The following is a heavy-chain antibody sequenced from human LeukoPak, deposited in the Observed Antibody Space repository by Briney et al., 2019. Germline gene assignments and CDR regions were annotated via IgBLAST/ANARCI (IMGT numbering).Heavy chain of an antibody. CDR3: AGSLGYCTSNVCYLKY. J-gene: IGHJ4*02. CDR2: ISVYNGNT. CDR1: GYTFNAYG. V-gene: IGHV1-18*01. D-gene: IGHD2-8*01. Sequence: GASVKVSCKASGYTFNAYGISWVRQAPGQGLEWMGWISVYNGNTNYAQNLQGRVTMTTDTSTSTAYMELRSLRSDDTAVYYCAGSLGYCTSNVCYLKYWGQGTLVTVSS.